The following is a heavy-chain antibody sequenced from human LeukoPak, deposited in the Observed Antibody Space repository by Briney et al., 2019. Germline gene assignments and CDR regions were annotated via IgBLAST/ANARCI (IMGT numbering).Heavy chain of an antibody. CDR3: ARHRGLGLDY. V-gene: IGHV4-34*01. CDR1: GGSFSGYY. CDR2: INHSGST. J-gene: IGHJ4*02. Sequence: SETLSLTCAVYGGSFSGYYWSWIRQPPGKGLEWIGEINHSGSTNYSPSLKSRVTISVDTSKNQFSLRLSSVTAADTAVYYCARHRGLGLDYWGQGTLVTVSS. D-gene: IGHD6-19*01.